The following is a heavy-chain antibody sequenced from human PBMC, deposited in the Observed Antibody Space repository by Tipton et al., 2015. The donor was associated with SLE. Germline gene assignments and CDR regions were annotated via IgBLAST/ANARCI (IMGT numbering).Heavy chain of an antibody. CDR3: ARLLQQLPTGGGWFDP. J-gene: IGHJ5*02. V-gene: IGHV4-59*12. CDR1: GVSISGYY. Sequence: TLSLTCSVSGVSISGYYCSWIRQPPGKGLEWVGFIYHNGATKYNPSLKNRLSISIDTSKNQFSLKLSSVTAADTAVYYCARLLQQLPTGGGWFDPWGQGTLVTVSS. CDR2: IYHNGAT. D-gene: IGHD6-13*01.